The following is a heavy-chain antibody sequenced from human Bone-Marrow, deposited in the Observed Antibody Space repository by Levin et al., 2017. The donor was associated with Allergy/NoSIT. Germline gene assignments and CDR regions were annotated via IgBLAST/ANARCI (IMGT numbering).Heavy chain of an antibody. CDR1: GFTFNDYY. J-gene: IGHJ4*02. D-gene: IGHD3-22*01. V-gene: IGHV3-11*01. CDR2: ISDSGTTI. CDR3: ARDRYYHSSGYEGRFDS. Sequence: TAGGSLRLSCTASGFTFNDYYMSWIRQAPGKGLEWVAFISDSGTTIYYAESGKGRFTISRDNAKNSVYLQMNSLRADDTAVYYCARDRYYHSSGYEGRFDSWGQGTLVTVSS.